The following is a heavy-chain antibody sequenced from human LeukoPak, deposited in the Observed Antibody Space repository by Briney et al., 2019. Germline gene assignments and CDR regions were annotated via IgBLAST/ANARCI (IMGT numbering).Heavy chain of an antibody. CDR3: AKRGVVIRVILVGFHKEAYYFDS. D-gene: IGHD3-22*01. CDR1: GITLSNYG. V-gene: IGHV3-23*01. Sequence: GGSLRLSCAVSGITLSNYGMSWVRQAPGKGLEWVAGICGSGGGTNYADAVKGRFTISRDNRKNTLHLQMNSLRAEDTAVYFCAKRGVVIRVILVGFHKEAYYFDSWGQGALVIVSS. CDR2: ICGSGGGT. J-gene: IGHJ4*02.